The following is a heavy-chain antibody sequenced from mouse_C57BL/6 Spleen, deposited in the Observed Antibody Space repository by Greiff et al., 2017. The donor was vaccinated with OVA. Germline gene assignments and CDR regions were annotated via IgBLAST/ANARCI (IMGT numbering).Heavy chain of an antibody. V-gene: IGHV1-82*01. CDR3: ARGTNYYGSSYNWYFDV. J-gene: IGHJ1*03. CDR1: GYAFSSSW. D-gene: IGHD1-1*01. CDR2: IYPGDGDT. Sequence: VNVVESGPELVKPGASVKISCKASGYAFSSSWMNWVKQRPGKGLEWIGRIYPGDGDTNYNGKFKGKATLTADKSSSTAYMQLSSLTSEDSAVYFCARGTNYYGSSYNWYFDVWGTGTTVTVSS.